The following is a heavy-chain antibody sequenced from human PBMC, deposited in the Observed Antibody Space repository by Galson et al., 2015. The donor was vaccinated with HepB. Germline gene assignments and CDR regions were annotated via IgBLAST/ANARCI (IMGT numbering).Heavy chain of an antibody. D-gene: IGHD3-3*01. Sequence: SYGISWVRQAPGQGLEWMGWISAYNGNTNYAQKLQGRVTMTTGTSTSTAYMELRSLRSDDTAVYYCARSLRFLEEGGGDYWGQGTLVTVSS. CDR1: SYG. V-gene: IGHV1-18*01. CDR3: ARSLRFLEEGGGDY. CDR2: ISAYNGNT. J-gene: IGHJ4*02.